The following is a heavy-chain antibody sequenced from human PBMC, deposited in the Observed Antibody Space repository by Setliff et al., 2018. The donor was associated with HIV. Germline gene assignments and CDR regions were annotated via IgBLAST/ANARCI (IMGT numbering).Heavy chain of an antibody. CDR3: ATYEVVATVSFDY. Sequence: LSLTCTVSGFTFSDYYMSWIRQAPGKGLEWISYISRGGRTKYYADSVKGRFTISRDNSENTLYLQMNSLRVEDMAVHYCATYEVVATVSFDYWGQGTLVTVSS. J-gene: IGHJ4*02. CDR1: GFTFSDYY. V-gene: IGHV3-11*04. CDR2: ISRGGRTK. D-gene: IGHD2-2*01.